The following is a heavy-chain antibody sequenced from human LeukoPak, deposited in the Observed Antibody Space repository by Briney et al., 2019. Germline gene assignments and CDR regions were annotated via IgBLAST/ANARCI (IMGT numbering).Heavy chain of an antibody. D-gene: IGHD4-23*01. J-gene: IGHJ1*01. CDR2: INHSGST. Sequence: PSETLSLTCAVHDGSFSGYYWSWIRQPPGKGLEWIGEINHSGSTNYNPSLKSRVTISVDTSKNQFSLKLSSVTAADTAVYYCARYLDYGGNSRVFQHWGQGTLVTVSS. CDR3: ARYLDYGGNSRVFQH. V-gene: IGHV4-34*01. CDR1: DGSFSGYY.